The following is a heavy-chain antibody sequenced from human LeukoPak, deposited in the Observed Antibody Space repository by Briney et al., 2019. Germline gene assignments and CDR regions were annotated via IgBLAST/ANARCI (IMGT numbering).Heavy chain of an antibody. V-gene: IGHV3-9*01. J-gene: IGHJ6*02. D-gene: IGHD2-2*01. CDR3: AKGLVRNYYYGMDV. Sequence: GGSLRLSCAASGFTFDDYAMHWVRHAPGKGLEWVSGISWNSGSIGYADSVKGRFTISRDNAKNSLYLQMNSLRAEDTALYYCAKGLVRNYYYGMDVWGQGTTVTVSS. CDR1: GFTFDDYA. CDR2: ISWNSGSI.